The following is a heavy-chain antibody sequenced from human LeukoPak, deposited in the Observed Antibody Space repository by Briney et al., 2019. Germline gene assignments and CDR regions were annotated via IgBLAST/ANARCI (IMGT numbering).Heavy chain of an antibody. D-gene: IGHD6-19*01. CDR3: ARGSSGWFTSLTDAFDI. CDR1: GFTFSDYY. CDR2: ISSSGSTI. V-gene: IGHV3-11*01. J-gene: IGHJ3*02. Sequence: NPGGSLRLSCAASGFTFSDYYMSWIRQAPGKGLEWVSYISSSGSTIYYADSVKGRFTISRDNAKNSLYLQMNSLRAEDTAVYYCARGSSGWFTSLTDAFDIWGQGTMVTVSS.